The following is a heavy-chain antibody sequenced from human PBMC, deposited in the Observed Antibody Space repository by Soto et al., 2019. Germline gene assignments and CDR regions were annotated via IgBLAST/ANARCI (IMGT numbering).Heavy chain of an antibody. J-gene: IGHJ4*02. CDR3: ARPIVVVTITGFGY. CDR1: GFTFSSYW. CDR2: IKQDGSEK. D-gene: IGHD3-22*01. V-gene: IGHV3-7*01. Sequence: GGSLRLSCAASGFTFSSYWMSWVRQAPGKGLEWVANIKQDGSEKYYVDSAKGRFTISRDNAKNSLYLQMNSLRAEDTAVYYCARPIVVVTITGFGYWGQGTLVTVSS.